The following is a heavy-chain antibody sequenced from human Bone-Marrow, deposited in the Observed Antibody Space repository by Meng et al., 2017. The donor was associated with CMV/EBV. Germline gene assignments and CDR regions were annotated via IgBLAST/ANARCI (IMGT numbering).Heavy chain of an antibody. CDR3: AKDRIFGEVGYFDY. J-gene: IGHJ4*02. D-gene: IGHD3-3*02. CDR1: GFTFSSYD. CDR2: MRYDGSNK. Sequence: GESLKISCAASGFTFSSYDMHWVRQAPGKGLEWVAFMRYDGSNKYYRDSVKGRFTISRDNSKNTLYLQMNSLRAEDTAVYYCAKDRIFGEVGYFDYWGQGTLVTVSS. V-gene: IGHV3-30*02.